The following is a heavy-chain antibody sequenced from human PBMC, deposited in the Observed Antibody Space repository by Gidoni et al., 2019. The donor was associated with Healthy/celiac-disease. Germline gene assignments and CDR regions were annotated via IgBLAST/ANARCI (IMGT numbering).Heavy chain of an antibody. CDR1: GGSISSSNW. V-gene: IGHV4-4*02. J-gene: IGHJ5*02. Sequence: QVQLQESGPGLVTPSGTLSLTCAVSGGSISSSNWWSWVRQHPGKGLEWIGEIYHSGSTNYNPSLKSRVTISVDKSKNQFSLKLSSVTAADTAVYYCARAPWGSGHINWFDPWGQGTLVTVSS. CDR2: IYHSGST. D-gene: IGHD3-10*01. CDR3: ARAPWGSGHINWFDP.